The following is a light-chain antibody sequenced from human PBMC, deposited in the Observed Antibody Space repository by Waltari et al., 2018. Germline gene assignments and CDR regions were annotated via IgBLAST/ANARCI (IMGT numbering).Light chain of an antibody. CDR1: SSNIGSNF. CDR3: AAWDDSLEEV. CDR2: RNN. J-gene: IGLJ2*01. V-gene: IGLV1-47*01. Sequence: QSVLTQPPSASGAPGQRVTISCSGSSSNIGSNFVYWYQQLPGTAPKLPIYRNNPRPSGVPCRLSGSKSGTSASRAISGLRSGDEAHYYCAAWDDSLEEVFGGGTKLTVL.